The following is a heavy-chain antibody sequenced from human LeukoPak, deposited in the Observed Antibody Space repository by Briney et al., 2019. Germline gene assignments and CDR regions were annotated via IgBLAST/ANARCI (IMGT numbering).Heavy chain of an antibody. J-gene: IGHJ4*02. CDR1: GGSVSSSSYY. CDR2: IYYSGST. CDR3: ARIGYCSGGSCSFDY. D-gene: IGHD2-15*01. V-gene: IGHV4-39*01. Sequence: SETLSLTCIVSGGSVSSSSYYWGWIRQSPGKGLEWIGSIYYSGSTYYNPSLKSRVTISLDTSNNQLSLKLTSVTAADAAVYSCARIGYCSGGSCSFDYWGQGTLVTVSS.